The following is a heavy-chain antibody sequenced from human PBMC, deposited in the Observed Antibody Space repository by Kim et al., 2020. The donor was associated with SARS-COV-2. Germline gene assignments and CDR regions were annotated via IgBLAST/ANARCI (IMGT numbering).Heavy chain of an antibody. J-gene: IGHJ4*02. CDR3: AKGSGEYCDGGCYTRVLDY. CDR2: ISGGGAST. CDR1: GFTFRNYA. Sequence: GGSLRLSCAASGFTFRNYALTWVRQAPGKGLEWVSIISGGGASTHYADSVKGRFTVSRDNSKNTMYLQMNSLRAEDTAIYFCAKGSGEYCDGGCYTRVLDYWGQGALVTVSS. V-gene: IGHV3-23*01. D-gene: IGHD2-21*02.